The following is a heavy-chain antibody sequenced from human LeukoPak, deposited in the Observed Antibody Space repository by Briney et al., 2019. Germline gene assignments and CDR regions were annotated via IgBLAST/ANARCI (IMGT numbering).Heavy chain of an antibody. CDR3: ARDRITIFGVVIPPGVDV. V-gene: IGHV4-30-4*08. CDR2: IYYSGST. J-gene: IGHJ6*04. CDR1: GGSISSGDYY. Sequence: SETLSLTCTVSGGSISSGDYYWSWIRQPPGKGLEWIGYIYYSGSTYYNPSLKSRVTISVDTSKNQFSLKLSSVTAADTAVYYCARDRITIFGVVIPPGVDVWGKGTTVTVSS. D-gene: IGHD3-3*01.